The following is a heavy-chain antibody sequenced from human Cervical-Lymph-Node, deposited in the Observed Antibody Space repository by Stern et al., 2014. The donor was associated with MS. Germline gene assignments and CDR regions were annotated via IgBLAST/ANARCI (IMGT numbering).Heavy chain of an antibody. V-gene: IGHV1-2*06. CDR1: GYTFTGYY. Sequence: VQLVESEAEVKKPGASVKVSCKASGYTFTGYYMHWVRQAPGQGLEWMGRINPNSGGTNYAQKFQGRVTMTRDTSISTAYMELSRLRSDDTAVYYCAVVLRFLDGYGMDVWGQGTTVTVSS. J-gene: IGHJ6*02. CDR3: AVVLRFLDGYGMDV. D-gene: IGHD3-3*01. CDR2: INPNSGGT.